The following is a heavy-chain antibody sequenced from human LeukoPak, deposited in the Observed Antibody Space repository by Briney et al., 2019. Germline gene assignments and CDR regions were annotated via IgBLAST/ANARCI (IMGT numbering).Heavy chain of an antibody. CDR1: GYIFTSYG. D-gene: IGHD2-21*02. CDR2: ISAYNGNT. V-gene: IGHV1-18*01. Sequence: GASVKVSCKASGYIFTSYGISWVRQAPGQGLEWMGWISAYNGNTNYAQKLQGRVTMTTDTSTSTAYMELRSLRSDDTAVYYCARVGADQVVTAIFFHDYWGQGTLVTVSS. J-gene: IGHJ4*02. CDR3: ARVGADQVVTAIFFHDY.